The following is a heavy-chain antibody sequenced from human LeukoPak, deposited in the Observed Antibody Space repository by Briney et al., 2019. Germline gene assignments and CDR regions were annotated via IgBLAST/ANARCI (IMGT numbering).Heavy chain of an antibody. Sequence: PSETLSLTCAVYGGSFSGYYWSWIRQPPGKGLEWIGEINHSGSTNYNPSLKSRVTISVDTSKNQFSLKLSSVTAADTAVYYCARAPRGRIGRPNWFDPWGQGTLVTVSS. D-gene: IGHD3-16*01. J-gene: IGHJ5*02. CDR2: INHSGST. CDR3: ARAPRGRIGRPNWFDP. V-gene: IGHV4-34*01. CDR1: GGSFSGYY.